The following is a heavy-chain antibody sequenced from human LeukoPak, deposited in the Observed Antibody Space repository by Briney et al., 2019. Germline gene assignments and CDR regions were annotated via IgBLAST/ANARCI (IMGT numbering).Heavy chain of an antibody. J-gene: IGHJ4*02. D-gene: IGHD2-15*01. CDR2: INPSGDST. V-gene: IGHV1-46*01. Sequence: ASVKVSCKASGHTFTTYYMHWVRQAPGQGLEWMGIINPSGDSTTYAQKFQGRVTLTRDTSTSTVHMELSSLKSDDTAIYYCAREVDCSGDTCYSRYFDYWGQGTLVTVSS. CDR3: AREVDCSGDTCYSRYFDY. CDR1: GHTFTTYY.